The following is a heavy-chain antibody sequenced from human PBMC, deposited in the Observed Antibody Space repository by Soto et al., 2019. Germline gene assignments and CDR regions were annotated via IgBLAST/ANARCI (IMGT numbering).Heavy chain of an antibody. CDR2: ISGSGGST. D-gene: IGHD6-6*01. Sequence: GGSLRLSCAASGFTFSSYAMSWVRQAPGKGLEWVSAISGSGGSTYYADSVKGRFTISRDNSKNTLYLQMNSLRAEDTAVYYCAKSYSSGSYYGMDVWGQGTTVTVSS. CDR1: GFTFSSYA. J-gene: IGHJ6*02. CDR3: AKSYSSGSYYGMDV. V-gene: IGHV3-23*01.